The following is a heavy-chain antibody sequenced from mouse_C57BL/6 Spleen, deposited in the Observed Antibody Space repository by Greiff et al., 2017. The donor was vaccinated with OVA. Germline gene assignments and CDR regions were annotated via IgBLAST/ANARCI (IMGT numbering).Heavy chain of an antibody. V-gene: IGHV5-12*01. CDR1: GFTFSDYY. D-gene: IGHD1-1*01. CDR3: ARQAYYYGSSYGYFDV. J-gene: IGHJ1*03. Sequence: EVHLVESGGGLVQPGGSLKLSCAASGFTFSDYYMYWVRQTPEKRLEWVAYISNGGGSTYYPDTVKGRFTISRDNAKNTLYLQMSRLKSEDTAMYYCARQAYYYGSSYGYFDVWGTGTTVTVSS. CDR2: ISNGGGST.